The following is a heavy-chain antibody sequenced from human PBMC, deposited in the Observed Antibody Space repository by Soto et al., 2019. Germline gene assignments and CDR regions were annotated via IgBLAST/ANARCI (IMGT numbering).Heavy chain of an antibody. D-gene: IGHD3-3*01. V-gene: IGHV3-23*01. CDR3: AKDRAVLRFLEWLSGFDF. CDR1: AFTFSSYA. J-gene: IGHJ4*01. Sequence: PGGSLRLSCTASAFTFSSYAMSWVRQAPGGGLEWVSSITGTGDSTYYTDSVKGRFTISRDNSKNTLYLQMNGLRAQDTAVYYCAKDRAVLRFLEWLSGFDFWGHGTLVTPSS. CDR2: ITGTGDST.